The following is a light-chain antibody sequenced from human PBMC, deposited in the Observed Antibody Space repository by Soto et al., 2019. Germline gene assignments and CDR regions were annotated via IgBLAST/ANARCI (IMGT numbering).Light chain of an antibody. CDR3: QQYSRSPPT. CDR2: HTS. V-gene: IGKV3-20*01. CDR1: QSVNRNY. J-gene: IGKJ3*01. Sequence: EIVLTQSPGTLSLSPGERATLSCRASQSVNRNYLAWYQQKPGQAPRLLIYHTSSRATGIPDRFSGTGSGIDFTLTISRLEPEDFAVYYCQQYSRSPPTFGPGTKVDIK.